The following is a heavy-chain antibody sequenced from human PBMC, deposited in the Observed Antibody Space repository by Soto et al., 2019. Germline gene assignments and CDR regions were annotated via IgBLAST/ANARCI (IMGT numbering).Heavy chain of an antibody. Sequence: QEQLVESGGGVVKPGRSLRLSCAASGFIFSRYGMHWVRQAPGKGLEWVATIWYDGSNDYYADSVKGRLTISRENSENMSSLQINSRRLEVTGVYYCARELSTFRRWFFDLWGRGNLVTVSS. CDR1: GFIFSRYG. V-gene: IGHV3-33*01. J-gene: IGHJ2*01. CDR2: IWYDGSND. CDR3: ARELSTFRRWFFDL. D-gene: IGHD2-2*01.